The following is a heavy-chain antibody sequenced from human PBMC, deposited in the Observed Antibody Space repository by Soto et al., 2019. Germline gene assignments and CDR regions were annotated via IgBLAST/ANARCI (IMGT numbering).Heavy chain of an antibody. CDR1: GYAFTSYG. CDR2: ISAYNGNT. J-gene: IGHJ3*02. Sequence: ASLKVSCKASGYAFTSYGISWVRQAPGQGLEWMGWISAYNGNTNYAQKLQGRVTMTTDTSTSTAYMELRSLRSDDTAVYYCARDRPPVAVAGISTAFDIWGQGTMVTVSS. CDR3: ARDRPPVAVAGISTAFDI. V-gene: IGHV1-18*01. D-gene: IGHD6-19*01.